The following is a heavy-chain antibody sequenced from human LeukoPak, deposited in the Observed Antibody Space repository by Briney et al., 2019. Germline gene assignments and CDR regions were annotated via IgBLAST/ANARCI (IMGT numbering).Heavy chain of an antibody. V-gene: IGHV4-4*07. CDR3: ARDLTARGSFDY. Sequence: SETLSLTCSVSGVSVTNFYWSWVRQPAGKRLEWIGRNYPTGDTIYNPSLKSRITMSVDMSKNHLSLKLTSVTAADAAVYYCARDLTARGSFDYWGQGILVSVSS. D-gene: IGHD3-16*01. CDR1: GVSVTNFY. CDR2: NYPTGDT. J-gene: IGHJ4*02.